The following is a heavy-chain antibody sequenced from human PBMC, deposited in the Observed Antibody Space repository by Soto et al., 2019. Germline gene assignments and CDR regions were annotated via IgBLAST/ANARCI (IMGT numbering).Heavy chain of an antibody. Sequence: QVQLVQSGAEVKKPGSSVKVSCKASGGTFSSYAISWVRQAPGQGLEWMGGIIPIFGTANYAQKFQGRVTITADESTSTAYMELSSLRSEDTAVYYCARGIVVVVAATAYYYDSSGYKYYGMDVWGQGTTVTVSS. CDR1: GGTFSSYA. J-gene: IGHJ6*02. CDR2: IIPIFGTA. D-gene: IGHD3-22*01. CDR3: ARGIVVVVAATAYYYDSSGYKYYGMDV. V-gene: IGHV1-69*01.